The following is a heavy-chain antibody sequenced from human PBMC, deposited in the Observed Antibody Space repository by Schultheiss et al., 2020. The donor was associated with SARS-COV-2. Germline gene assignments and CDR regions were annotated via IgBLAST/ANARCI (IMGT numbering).Heavy chain of an antibody. Sequence: GESLKISCAASGFTFSGSAMHWVRQASGKGLEWVGRIKSKTDGGTTDYAAPVKGRFTISRDDSKNTLYLQMNSLKTEDTAVYYCTTVRYYDFWSGYYDAFDIWGQGTMVTVSS. J-gene: IGHJ3*02. V-gene: IGHV3-15*01. CDR3: TTVRYYDFWSGYYDAFDI. CDR1: GFTFSGSA. D-gene: IGHD3-3*01. CDR2: IKSKTDGGTT.